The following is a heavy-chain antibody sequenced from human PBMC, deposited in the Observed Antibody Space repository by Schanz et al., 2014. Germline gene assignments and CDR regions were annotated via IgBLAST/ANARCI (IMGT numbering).Heavy chain of an antibody. CDR3: SRVYDGDSWSDY. Sequence: QVQLVQSGAEVKKPGASVKVSCKASGYTFTDYGVIWVRQAPGQGLEWMRWISTSNGNANYAQKLLGRVTMTTDTSTSTAYIELRSQRTDVTAVYSCSRVYDGDSWSDYWGQGTLVTVSS. D-gene: IGHD5-12*01. J-gene: IGHJ4*02. CDR1: GYTFTDYG. CDR2: ISTSNGNA. V-gene: IGHV1-18*01.